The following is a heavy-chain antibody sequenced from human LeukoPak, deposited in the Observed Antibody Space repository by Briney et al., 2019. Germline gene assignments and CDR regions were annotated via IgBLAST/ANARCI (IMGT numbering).Heavy chain of an antibody. D-gene: IGHD4-17*01. CDR1: GGTFSSYA. J-gene: IGHJ6*03. CDR2: IIPIFGTA. CDR3: ARAPDYGDYLDV. V-gene: IGHV1-69*05. Sequence: ASVTVSCKASGGTFSSYAISWVRQAPGQGLEWMGRIIPIFGTANYAQKFQGRVTITTDESTSTAYMELSSLRSEDTAVYYCARAPDYGDYLDVWGKGTTVTVSS.